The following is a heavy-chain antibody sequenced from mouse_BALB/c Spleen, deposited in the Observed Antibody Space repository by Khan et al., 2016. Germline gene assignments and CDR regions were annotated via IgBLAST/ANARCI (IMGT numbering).Heavy chain of an antibody. V-gene: IGHV9-3*02. Sequence: QIQLVQSGPELKKPGETVKISCKASGYSFTNYGMNWVKQAPGKGLKWMGWIDTNTGEPTYAEEFKGRFAFSLATSAITAYLQINNRKNDDTATYFCARWGYDYAWFAYWGQGTLVTVSA. CDR3: ARWGYDYAWFAY. CDR2: IDTNTGEP. CDR1: GYSFTNYG. J-gene: IGHJ3*01. D-gene: IGHD2-4*01.